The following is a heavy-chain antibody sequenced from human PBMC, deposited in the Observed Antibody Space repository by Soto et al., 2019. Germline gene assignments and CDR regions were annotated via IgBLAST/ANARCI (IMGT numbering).Heavy chain of an antibody. V-gene: IGHV4-4*02. J-gene: IGHJ4*02. CDR1: GASIISENW. CDR2: IHHTGST. CDR3: AKSWELRRFFAS. Sequence: QVQLLESGPGLVKPSGTLSLTCAVSGASIISENWWTWVRQSPGKGLEWIGEIHHTGSTTYNPSLDSRVTMSVDKSKNHFSLILSSVTAADTALYYCAKSWELRRFFASWGQGTLVTVSS. D-gene: IGHD1-26*01.